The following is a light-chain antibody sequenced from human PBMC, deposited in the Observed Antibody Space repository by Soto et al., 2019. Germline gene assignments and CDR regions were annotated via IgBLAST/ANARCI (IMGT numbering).Light chain of an antibody. Sequence: IGITQYSATVSWSTGERATLSSWASQTVSTDYLAWYQHRPGQAPRSLIYDALIRATGIPARFSGSGSGTDFTLTISSLEPEDFAVYYCQQVCSWPLTFGQGTRVEIK. V-gene: IGKV3-11*01. CDR1: QTVSTDY. J-gene: IGKJ5*01. CDR3: QQVCSWPLT. CDR2: DAL.